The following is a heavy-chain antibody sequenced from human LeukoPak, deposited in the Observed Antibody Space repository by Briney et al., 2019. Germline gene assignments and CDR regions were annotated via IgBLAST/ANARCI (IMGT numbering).Heavy chain of an antibody. J-gene: IGHJ1*01. V-gene: IGHV1-46*01. CDR2: INPSGGST. CDR1: GYTFTSYY. Sequence: ASVKVSCKASGYTFTSYYMHWVRQAPGQGLEWMGIINPSGGSTSYAQKFQGRVTMTRDTSTSTVYMELSSLRSEDTAVYYCARESGYGDYSAEYFQHWGQGTLSPSPQ. D-gene: IGHD4-17*01. CDR3: ARESGYGDYSAEYFQH.